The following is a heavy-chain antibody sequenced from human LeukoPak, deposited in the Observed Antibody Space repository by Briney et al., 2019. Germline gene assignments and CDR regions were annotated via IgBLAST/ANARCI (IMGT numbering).Heavy chain of an antibody. CDR3: TRDHRGYEAFDI. CDR1: GFDFSGFS. V-gene: IGHV3-7*01. Sequence: GGSLRLSCVASGFDFSGFSMSWVRQAPGKGLERVASIQRDGSDKYYVDSVEGRFTISRDNAKNSLYLQMNSLRAEDTAVYYCTRDHRGYEAFDIWGQGTMVTVSS. J-gene: IGHJ3*02. D-gene: IGHD5-12*01. CDR2: IQRDGSDK.